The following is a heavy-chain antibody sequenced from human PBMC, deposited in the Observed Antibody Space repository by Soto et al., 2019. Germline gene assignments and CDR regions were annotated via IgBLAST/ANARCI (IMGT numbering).Heavy chain of an antibody. V-gene: IGHV3-21*01. Sequence: ESGGGLVKPGGSLRLSCAASGFTFSSYSMNWVRQAPGKGLEWVSSISSSSSYIYYADSVKGRFTISRDNAKNSLYLQMNSLRAEDTAVYYCARDNYGSGAYGMDVWGQGTTVTVSS. D-gene: IGHD3-10*01. CDR3: ARDNYGSGAYGMDV. J-gene: IGHJ6*02. CDR1: GFTFSSYS. CDR2: ISSSSSYI.